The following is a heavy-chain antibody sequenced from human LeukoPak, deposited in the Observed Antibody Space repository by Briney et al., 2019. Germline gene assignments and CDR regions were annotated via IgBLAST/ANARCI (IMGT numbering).Heavy chain of an antibody. Sequence: SETLSLTCTVSGASIRSGDYYWSWIRQPPGKGLEWIGYIYSSGSTYNPSLKSRVIISLDTSKNQFSLKLNSVTAADTAVYYCARGGKKTAMVTSWGQGTLVTVSS. D-gene: IGHD5-18*01. CDR1: GASIRSGDYY. CDR2: IYSSGST. CDR3: ARGGKKTAMVTS. J-gene: IGHJ4*02. V-gene: IGHV4-30-4*01.